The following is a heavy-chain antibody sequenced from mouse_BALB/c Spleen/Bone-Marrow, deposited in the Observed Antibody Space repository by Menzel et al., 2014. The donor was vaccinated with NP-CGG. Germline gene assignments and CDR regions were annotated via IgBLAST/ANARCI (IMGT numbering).Heavy chain of an antibody. CDR3: ARGGLGYAMDY. CDR2: ISYDGGN. J-gene: IGHJ4*01. CDR1: GYSITSGYY. Sequence: ESGPGLVKPSHSLSLTCSVTGYSITSGYYWNWIRQFPGNKLAWMGYISYDGGNNYIPSLKHRISITRDTSKNQFFLKLNSVTAEDTATYYCARGGLGYAMDYWGQGTSVTVSS. V-gene: IGHV3-6*02. D-gene: IGHD2-2*01.